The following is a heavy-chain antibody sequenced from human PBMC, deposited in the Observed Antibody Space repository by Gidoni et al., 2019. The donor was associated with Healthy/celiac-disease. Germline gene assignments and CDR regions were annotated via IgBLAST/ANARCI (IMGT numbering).Heavy chain of an antibody. Sequence: QVQLVESGGGVVQPGRSLRLSCAASGFTFSSYAMHWVRQAPGKGLEWVAVISYDGSNKYYADSVKGRFTISRDNSKNTLYLQMNSLRAEDTAVYYCASSPSMVRGAPWGQGTLVTVSS. V-gene: IGHV3-30*01. D-gene: IGHD3-10*01. CDR3: ASSPSMVRGAP. CDR1: GFTFSSYA. J-gene: IGHJ5*02. CDR2: ISYDGSNK.